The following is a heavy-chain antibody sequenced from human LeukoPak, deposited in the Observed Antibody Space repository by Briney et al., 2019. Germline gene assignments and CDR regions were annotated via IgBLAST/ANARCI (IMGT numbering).Heavy chain of an antibody. Sequence: GGSLRLSCAASGFTFSSYGMHWVRQAPGKGLEWVAVIWYDRSNKYYADSVKGRFTISRDNSKNTLYLQMNSLRAEDTAVYYCARDNYGDPRRYYYYMDVWGKGTTVAVSS. V-gene: IGHV3-33*01. D-gene: IGHD4-17*01. CDR2: IWYDRSNK. J-gene: IGHJ6*03. CDR3: ARDNYGDPRRYYYYMDV. CDR1: GFTFSSYG.